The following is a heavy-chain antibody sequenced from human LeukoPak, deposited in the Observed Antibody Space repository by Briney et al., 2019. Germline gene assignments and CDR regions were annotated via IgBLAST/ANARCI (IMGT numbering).Heavy chain of an antibody. Sequence: SQTLSLTCTVSGGSISSGDYYWSWIRQPPGKGLEWIGYIYYSGSTYYNPSLKSRVTISVDTSKNQFSLKLSSVTAADTAVYYCATAKDYGDYLNWFDPWGQGTLVTVSS. CDR2: IYYSGST. J-gene: IGHJ5*02. D-gene: IGHD4-17*01. V-gene: IGHV4-30-4*01. CDR3: ATAKDYGDYLNWFDP. CDR1: GGSISSGDYY.